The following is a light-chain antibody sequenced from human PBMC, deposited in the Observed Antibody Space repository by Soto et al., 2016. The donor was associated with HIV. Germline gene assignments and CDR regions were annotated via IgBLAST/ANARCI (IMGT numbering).Light chain of an antibody. J-gene: IGLJ3*02. CDR2: QDS. V-gene: IGLV3-1*01. Sequence: SYELTQPPSVSVSPGQTASITCSGDKLGDKYACWYQQKPGQSPVLVIYQDSKRPSGIPERFSGSNSGNTATLTISGTQPMDEADYYCQAWDSSRVFGGGTKADRP. CDR3: QAWDSSRV. CDR1: KLGDKY.